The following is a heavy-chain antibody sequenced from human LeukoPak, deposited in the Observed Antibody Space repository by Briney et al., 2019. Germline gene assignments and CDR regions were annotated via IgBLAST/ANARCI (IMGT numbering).Heavy chain of an antibody. CDR1: GFTFSSYG. D-gene: IGHD5-18*01. CDR3: AKCGYSYDTLDY. V-gene: IGHV3-30*18. J-gene: IGHJ4*02. CDR2: ISYDGSNK. Sequence: GGSLRLSCAASGFTFSSYGMHWVRQAPGKGLEWVAVISYDGSNKYYADSVKGRFTISRDNSKNTLYLQMNSLRAEDTAVYYCAKCGYSYDTLDYWGQGTLVTVSS.